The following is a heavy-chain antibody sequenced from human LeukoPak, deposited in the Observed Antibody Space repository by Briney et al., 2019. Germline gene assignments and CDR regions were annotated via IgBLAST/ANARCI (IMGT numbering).Heavy chain of an antibody. CDR1: GFTVSSNY. J-gene: IGHJ4*02. D-gene: IGHD2-2*01. CDR2: IYSGGST. Sequence: GGSLRLSCAASGFTVSSNYMSWVRQAPGKGLEWVSVIYSGGSTYYADSVKGRFTISRDNSKNTLYLQMNSLRAEDTAVYYCARGDCSSTSCNFDYWGQGTLVTVSS. V-gene: IGHV3-66*01. CDR3: ARGDCSSTSCNFDY.